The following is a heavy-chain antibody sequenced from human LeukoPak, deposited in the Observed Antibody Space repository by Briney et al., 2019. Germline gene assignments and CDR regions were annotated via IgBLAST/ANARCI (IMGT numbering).Heavy chain of an antibody. CDR3: ARASAPTIYYYYGMDV. J-gene: IGHJ6*02. V-gene: IGHV3-21*01. CDR2: ISSSSSYI. CDR1: GFTFSSYS. Sequence: PGGSLRLSCAASGFTFSSYSMNWVRQAPGKGLEWVSSISSSSSYIYYADSVKGRFTISRDNAKNSLYLQMNSLRAEDTAVYYCARASAPTIYYYYGMDVWGQGTTVTVSS.